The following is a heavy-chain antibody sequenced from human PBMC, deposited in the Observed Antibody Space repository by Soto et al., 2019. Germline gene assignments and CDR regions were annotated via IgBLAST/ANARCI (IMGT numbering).Heavy chain of an antibody. D-gene: IGHD6-6*01. CDR2: IKQDGSER. CDR3: TRTISALPGDEY. CDR1: GFTFNRYW. Sequence: EVQLVESGGGLVQPGGSLRLSCAASGFTFNRYWMGWVRQAPGKGPEWLANIKQDGSERYYVDSVKGRFTISRENVENSMFLQKNRLGAGGTAVYYCTRTISALPGDEYWGQGTLVTVSS. V-gene: IGHV3-7*01. J-gene: IGHJ4*02.